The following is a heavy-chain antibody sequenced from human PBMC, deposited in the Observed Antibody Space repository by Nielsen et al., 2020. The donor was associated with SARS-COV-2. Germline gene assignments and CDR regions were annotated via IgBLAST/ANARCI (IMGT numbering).Heavy chain of an antibody. J-gene: IGHJ6*02. CDR3: ARAGITIFGVVIGEDYYYYGMDV. CDR2: MNPNSGNT. CDR1: GYTFTSYD. V-gene: IGHV1-8*01. D-gene: IGHD3-3*01. Sequence: ASVKVSCKASGYTFTSYDINWVRQATGQGLEWMGWMNPNSGNTGYAQKFQGRVTMTRNTSISTAYMELSSLRSEDTAVYYWARAGITIFGVVIGEDYYYYGMDVWGQGTTVTVSS.